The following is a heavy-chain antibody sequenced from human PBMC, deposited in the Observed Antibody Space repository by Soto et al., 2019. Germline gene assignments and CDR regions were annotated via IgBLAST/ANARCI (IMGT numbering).Heavy chain of an antibody. V-gene: IGHV4-59*08. CDR1: GGSISPYY. CDR3: ARGGGSPYHNHEFDF. Sequence: SETLSLTCTVSGGSISPYYWSWIRQPPGKGLEWVGYIYYGGTSSYNPSLKSRVTIALETSKSQISLRLTSVTAADTAVYYCARGGGSPYHNHEFDFWGQGTLVTVSS. D-gene: IGHD6-13*01. CDR2: IYYGGTS. J-gene: IGHJ4*02.